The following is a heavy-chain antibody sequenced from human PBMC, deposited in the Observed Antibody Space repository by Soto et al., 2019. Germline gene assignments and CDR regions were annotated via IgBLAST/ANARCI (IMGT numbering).Heavy chain of an antibody. CDR2: ISYDGSNK. V-gene: IGHV3-30-3*01. D-gene: IGHD6-13*01. CDR3: AQQTGVRFDY. CDR1: GFTFSSYA. J-gene: IGHJ4*02. Sequence: QVQLVESGGGVVQPGRSLRLSCAASGFTFSSYAMHWARQAPGKGLEWVAVISYDGSNKYYADSVKGRLTISRDNSKNTLYLQMKSLRAEDTAVYYCAQQTGVRFDYWGQGTLVTVSS.